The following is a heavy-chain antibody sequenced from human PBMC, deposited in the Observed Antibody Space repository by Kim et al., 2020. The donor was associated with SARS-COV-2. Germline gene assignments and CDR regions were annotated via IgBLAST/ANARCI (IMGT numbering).Heavy chain of an antibody. J-gene: IGHJ6*02. Sequence: GGSLRLSCAASGFTFSSYWMHWVRQAPGKGLVWVSRINSDGTGTNYADSVKGRFTISRDNAKNTLYLHMNSLRAEDTAVYYCARRLYSYSYGMDVWGQGSTVTVSS. D-gene: IGHD2-15*01. CDR3: ARRLYSYSYGMDV. CDR2: INSDGTGT. CDR1: GFTFSSYW. V-gene: IGHV3-74*01.